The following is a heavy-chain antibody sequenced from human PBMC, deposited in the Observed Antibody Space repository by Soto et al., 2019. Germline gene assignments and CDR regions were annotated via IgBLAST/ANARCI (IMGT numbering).Heavy chain of an antibody. CDR3: ARDLYCTNGVCYRPLDY. V-gene: IGHV3-21*01. Sequence: GSLRLSCAASGFTFSSYSMNWVRQAPGKGLEWVSSISSSSSYIYYADSVKGRFTISRDNAKNSLYLQMNSLRAKDTAVYYCARDLYCTNGVCYRPLDYWGQGTLVTV. CDR2: ISSSSSYI. CDR1: GFTFSSYS. D-gene: IGHD2-8*01. J-gene: IGHJ4*02.